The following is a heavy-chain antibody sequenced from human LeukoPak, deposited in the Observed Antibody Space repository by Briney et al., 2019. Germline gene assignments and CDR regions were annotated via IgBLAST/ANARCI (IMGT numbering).Heavy chain of an antibody. V-gene: IGHV3-11*04. CDR3: AREDYYDSRGYEGAAFDI. Sequence: GGSLRLSCAASGFTFSDYYMSWIRQAPGKGLEWVSYISSSGSTIYYADSVKGRFTISRDNAKNSLYLQMNSLRAEDTAVYYCAREDYYDSRGYEGAAFDIWGQGTMVTVSS. J-gene: IGHJ3*02. CDR2: ISSSGSTI. CDR1: GFTFSDYY. D-gene: IGHD3-22*01.